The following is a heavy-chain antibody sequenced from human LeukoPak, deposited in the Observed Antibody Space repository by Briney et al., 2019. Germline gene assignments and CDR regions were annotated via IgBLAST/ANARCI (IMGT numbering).Heavy chain of an antibody. CDR3: AKEGGSGSYYTDY. Sequence: PGGSLRLSCAASGFIFGSYGMHWVRQAPGKGLEWVAVISYDGSNKYYADSVKGRFTISRDNSKNTLYLQMNSLRAEDTAVYYCAKEGGSGSYYTDYWGQGTLVTVSS. CDR1: GFIFGSYG. CDR2: ISYDGSNK. V-gene: IGHV3-30*18. J-gene: IGHJ4*02. D-gene: IGHD3-10*01.